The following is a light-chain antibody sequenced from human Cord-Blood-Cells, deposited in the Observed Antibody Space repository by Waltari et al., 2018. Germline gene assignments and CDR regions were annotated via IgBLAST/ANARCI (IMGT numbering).Light chain of an antibody. CDR3: CSYAGSSTV. CDR2: EVS. V-gene: IGLV2-23*02. CDR1: SSDVGSYNL. J-gene: IGLJ1*01. Sequence: QSALTQPASVSGSPGQSITISCTGTSSDVGSYNLVSWYQQHPGKAPKLMIYEVSKRPSGVSNRFSGSKSGNTASLTISGLLAEDEADYYCCSYAGSSTVFGTGTKVTVL.